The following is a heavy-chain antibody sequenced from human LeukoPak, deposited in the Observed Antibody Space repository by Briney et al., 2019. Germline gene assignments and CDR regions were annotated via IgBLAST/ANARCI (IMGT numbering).Heavy chain of an antibody. CDR3: ARERDDAFDI. CDR2: ISSNGGTT. J-gene: IGHJ3*02. Sequence: GGSLRLSCAASRFTFSRHAMHWVRQAPGKGLEYVSAISSNGGTTYYANSVKGRFTISRDNSKNTLYLQLGSLRAEDMALYYCARERDDAFDIWGQGTMVTVSS. CDR1: RFTFSRHA. V-gene: IGHV3-64*01.